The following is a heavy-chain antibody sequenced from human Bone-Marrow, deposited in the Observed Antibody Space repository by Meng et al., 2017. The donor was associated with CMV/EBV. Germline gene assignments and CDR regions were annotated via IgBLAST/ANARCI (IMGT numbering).Heavy chain of an antibody. D-gene: IGHD6-6*01. V-gene: IGHV3-21*01. J-gene: IGHJ4*02. Sequence: GESLKISCAASGFTFSSYEMNWVRQAPGKGLEWVSSISSSSYVYYADSVKGRFTVSRDNAKNSLYLQMNSLRAEDTAVYFCARQYSSSGFFDYWVQGTLVTVSS. CDR3: ARQYSSSGFFDY. CDR2: ISSSSYV. CDR1: GFTFSSYE.